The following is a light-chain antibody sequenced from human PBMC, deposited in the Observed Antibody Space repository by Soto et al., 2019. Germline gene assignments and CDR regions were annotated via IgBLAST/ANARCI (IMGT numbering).Light chain of an antibody. CDR3: AAWDDSLSGAV. Sequence: QSVLTQPPSASGTPGQRVTISCSESSSNIGSNYVYWYQQLPGTAPKLLIYTNNQRPSGVPDRFSGSKSGTSASLAISGLRSEDEADYYCAAWDDSLSGAVFGGGTRLTVL. V-gene: IGLV1-47*01. CDR2: TNN. J-gene: IGLJ7*01. CDR1: SSNIGSNY.